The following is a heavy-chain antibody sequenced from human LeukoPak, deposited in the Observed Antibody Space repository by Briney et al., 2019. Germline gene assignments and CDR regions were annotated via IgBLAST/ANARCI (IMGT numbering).Heavy chain of an antibody. CDR2: INSDGSST. D-gene: IGHD5-18*01. Sequence: PGGSLRLSCAASGFTFSGYWIHWVRQAPGKGLVWVSRINSDGSSTTYADSVKGRFTISRDSAKNTLYLQMNSLRAEDTAVYYCARGSCGYTYGCFFDYWGQGTLVTVSS. J-gene: IGHJ4*02. CDR1: GFTFSGYW. CDR3: ARGSCGYTYGCFFDY. V-gene: IGHV3-74*01.